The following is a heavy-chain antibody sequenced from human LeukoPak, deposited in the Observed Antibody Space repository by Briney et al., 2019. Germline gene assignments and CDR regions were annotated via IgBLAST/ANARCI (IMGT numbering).Heavy chain of an antibody. CDR1: GFTLSDSY. J-gene: IGHJ4*02. CDR3: VRVRDTSASPYFDF. Sequence: GGSLRLSCATSGFTLSDSYMTWIRQAPGKGLEWISYISTTSTIMYYADSVKGRFTISRDNAKNSLYLQMNSLRADDTAVYYCVRVRDTSASPYFDFWGQGTLVTVSS. V-gene: IGHV3-11*01. D-gene: IGHD6-19*01. CDR2: ISTTSTIM.